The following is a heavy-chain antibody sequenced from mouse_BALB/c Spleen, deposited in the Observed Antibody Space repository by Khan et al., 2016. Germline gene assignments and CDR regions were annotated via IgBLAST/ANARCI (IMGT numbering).Heavy chain of an antibody. V-gene: IGHV5-17*02. CDR3: GRGDY. CDR1: GFTFSSFG. CDR2: ISSGSSAI. J-gene: IGHJ2*01. Sequence: EVELVESGGGLVQPGGSRKLSCAASGFTFSSFGMHWVRQAPEKGLEWVAFISSGSSAIYYADIVKGRFTISRDNPKNTLFLQMTSLRSEDTAMYYCGRGDYWGQGTTLTVSS.